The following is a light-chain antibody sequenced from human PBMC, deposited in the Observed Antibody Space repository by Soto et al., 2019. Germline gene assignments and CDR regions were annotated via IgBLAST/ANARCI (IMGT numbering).Light chain of an antibody. CDR3: GTWDSSLSGVV. J-gene: IGLJ2*01. Sequence: QSVLTQPPSVSAAPGQKVTISCSGSSSNIGNNYVSWYQQLPGTAPKLLIYDNNDRPSGIPDRFSGSKSGTSATLGITGLQTGDEADYYCGTWDSSLSGVVFGGGTKLTVL. CDR2: DNN. CDR1: SSNIGNNY. V-gene: IGLV1-51*01.